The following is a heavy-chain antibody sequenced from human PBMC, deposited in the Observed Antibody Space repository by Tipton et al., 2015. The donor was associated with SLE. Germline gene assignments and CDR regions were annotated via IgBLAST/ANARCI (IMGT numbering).Heavy chain of an antibody. CDR2: IDPSDSYT. V-gene: IGHV5-10-1*01. CDR3: ARHPSSGWPYYYYYYGMDV. CDR1: GYSFTNYW. Sequence: QSGAEVKKPGESLRISCKGSGYSFTNYWISWVRQMPGKGLQWMGRIDPSDSYTNYSPSFQGHVTISVDKSISTAYLQWSSLKASDTAMYYCARHPSSGWPYYYYYYGMDVWGQGTTVTVSS. J-gene: IGHJ6*02. D-gene: IGHD6-19*01.